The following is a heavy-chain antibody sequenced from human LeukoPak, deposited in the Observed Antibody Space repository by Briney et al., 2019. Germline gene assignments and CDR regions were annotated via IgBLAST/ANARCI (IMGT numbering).Heavy chain of an antibody. D-gene: IGHD2-15*01. Sequence: PGGSLRLSCAASGFTFSDYYMSWIRQAPGKGLEWVSYISSSGSTIYYADSVKGRFTISRDNAENSLSLQMNSLRAEDTALYYCARAVVTATPYFDYWGQGTLVTVSS. CDR2: ISSSGSTI. CDR3: ARAVVTATPYFDY. J-gene: IGHJ4*02. V-gene: IGHV3-11*04. CDR1: GFTFSDYY.